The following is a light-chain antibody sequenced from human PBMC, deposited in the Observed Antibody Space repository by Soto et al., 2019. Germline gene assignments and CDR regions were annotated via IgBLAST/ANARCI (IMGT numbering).Light chain of an antibody. CDR1: QSISSY. J-gene: IGKJ3*01. V-gene: IGKV1-39*01. CDR3: QQSYSTIT. Sequence: DIQMTQSPSSLSASVGDRVTITCRASQSISSYLNWYQQKPGKAPKLLIYAASSLQSGVPSRFSGSASGTDFTLTISSLQPEDFATYYCQQSYSTITFGPGTKVDIK. CDR2: AAS.